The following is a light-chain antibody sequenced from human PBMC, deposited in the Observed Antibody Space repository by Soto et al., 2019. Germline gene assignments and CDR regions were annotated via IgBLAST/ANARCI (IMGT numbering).Light chain of an antibody. Sequence: IQMTQSPSPLSASVGDRVTITCRASQSISSWLAWYQQKPGKAPKLLIYDASSLESGVPSRFSGGRSGTEFTLTISSLQPDDFATYYCQQYKSYSWTLGQGTKVDI. CDR2: DAS. CDR3: QQYKSYSWT. CDR1: QSISSW. J-gene: IGKJ1*01. V-gene: IGKV1-5*01.